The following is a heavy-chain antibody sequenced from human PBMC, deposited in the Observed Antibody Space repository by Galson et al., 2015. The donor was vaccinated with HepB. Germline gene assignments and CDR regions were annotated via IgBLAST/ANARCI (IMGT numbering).Heavy chain of an antibody. CDR1: GYTLTELS. CDR3: ATDTRGEWELLRAFDI. J-gene: IGHJ3*02. D-gene: IGHD1-26*01. CDR2: FDPEDGET. Sequence: SVKVSCKVSGYTLTELSMHWVRQAPGKGLEWMGGFDPEDGETIYAQKFQGRVTMTEDTSTDTAYMELSSLRSEDTAVYYCATDTRGEWELLRAFDIWGQGTMVTVSS. V-gene: IGHV1-24*01.